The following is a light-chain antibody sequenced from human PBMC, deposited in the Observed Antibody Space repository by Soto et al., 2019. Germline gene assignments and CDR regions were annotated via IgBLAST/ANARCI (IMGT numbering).Light chain of an antibody. V-gene: IGKV1-17*01. Sequence: DIQMTQSPSSLSASVGDRVTITCRASQAITNDLSWYQQKPGEPPKRLIYAASTLHSGGPSRFSGSGAGTEFTLAISSLQPEDCATYFCLQHNSYPRTFGQGTKVEIK. J-gene: IGKJ1*01. CDR3: LQHNSYPRT. CDR2: AAS. CDR1: QAITND.